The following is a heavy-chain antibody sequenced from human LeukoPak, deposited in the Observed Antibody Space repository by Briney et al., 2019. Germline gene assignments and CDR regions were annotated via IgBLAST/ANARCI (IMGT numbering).Heavy chain of an antibody. J-gene: IGHJ4*03. V-gene: IGHV3-23*01. CDR3: ATDLVDQDYFDY. CDR2: ISGSGGST. CDR1: GFTFNSYA. D-gene: IGHD2-15*01. Sequence: GGSLRLSCAASGFTFNSYAMSWVRQAPGKGLEWVSGISGSGGSTYYADSVKGRFTISRDNSKNTLYLQMNSLRAEDTAVYYCATDLVDQDYFDYWGQGTMVTVSS.